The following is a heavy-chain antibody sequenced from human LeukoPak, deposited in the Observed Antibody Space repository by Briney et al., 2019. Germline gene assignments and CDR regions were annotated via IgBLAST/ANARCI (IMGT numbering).Heavy chain of an antibody. J-gene: IGHJ3*02. CDR2: IYYSGST. Sequence: PSETLSLTCTVSGGSISSYYWNWIRQPPGKGLEWIGYIYYSGSTNYNPSLRSRVTISVDTSKNQFSLKLSSVTAADTAVYYYARAHGVVDPFSPFDIWGQGTMVTVSS. CDR3: ARAHGVVDPFSPFDI. CDR1: GGSISSYY. V-gene: IGHV4-59*01. D-gene: IGHD3-22*01.